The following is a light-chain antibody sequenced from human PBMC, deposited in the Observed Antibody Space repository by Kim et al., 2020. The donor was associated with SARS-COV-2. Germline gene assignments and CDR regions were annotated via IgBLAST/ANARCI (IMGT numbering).Light chain of an antibody. J-gene: IGLJ3*02. CDR3: CSYAGWTWL. CDR1: SSDVGSYNL. CDR2: EGS. V-gene: IGLV2-23*01. Sequence: QSALTQPASVSGSPGQSITISCTGTSSDVGSYNLVSWYQQHPGKAPKLMIYEGSKRPSGVSNRFSGSKSGNTASLTISGLQAEDEADYYCCSYAGWTWLFGGGTKLTVL.